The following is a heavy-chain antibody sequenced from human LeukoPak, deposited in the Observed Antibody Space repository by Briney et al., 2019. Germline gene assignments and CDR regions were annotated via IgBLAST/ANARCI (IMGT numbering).Heavy chain of an antibody. CDR2: ISSSSSYI. D-gene: IGHD3-10*01. CDR3: ARDRGWRTYRGIQH. V-gene: IGHV3-21*01. J-gene: IGHJ1*01. Sequence: PGGSLRLSCAASGFTFSSYSMNWVRQAPGKGLEWVSSISSSSSYIYYADSVKGRFTISRDNAKNTLYLQMNSLRAEDTAVYYCARDRGWRTYRGIQHWGQGTLVTVSS. CDR1: GFTFSSYS.